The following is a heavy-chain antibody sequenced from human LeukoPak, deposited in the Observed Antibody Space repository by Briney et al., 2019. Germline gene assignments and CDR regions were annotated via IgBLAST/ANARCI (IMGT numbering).Heavy chain of an antibody. Sequence: GASVKVSCKASGYTFTGYYMHWVRQAPGQGLEWMGWINPNSGGTNYAQKFQGRVTTTRDTSISTAYMELSRLRSDDTAVYYCAREVGDCSGGSCYSAYNWFDPWGQGTLVTVSS. CDR1: GYTFTGYY. J-gene: IGHJ5*02. CDR2: INPNSGGT. V-gene: IGHV1-2*02. D-gene: IGHD2-15*01. CDR3: AREVGDCSGGSCYSAYNWFDP.